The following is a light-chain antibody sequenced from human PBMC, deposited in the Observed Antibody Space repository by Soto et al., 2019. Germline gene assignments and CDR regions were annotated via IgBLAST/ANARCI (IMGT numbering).Light chain of an antibody. J-gene: IGKJ2*01. CDR3: QRYGTSRGT. Sequence: EIVLTQSPGTLSLSPGERATLSCRASESVTSNQLAWYQQKPGQAPRLLIYGAFIRASGIPDRCSGSGSGTDLTLTISSLEPEEFAVYYCQRYGTSRGTFGQGTKLEIK. V-gene: IGKV3-20*01. CDR1: ESVTSNQ. CDR2: GAF.